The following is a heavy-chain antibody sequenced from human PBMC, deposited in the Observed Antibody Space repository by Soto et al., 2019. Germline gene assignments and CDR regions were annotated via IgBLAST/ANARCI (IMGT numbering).Heavy chain of an antibody. V-gene: IGHV1-18*01. CDR2: ISAYNGNT. D-gene: IGHD6-19*01. Sequence: QVQLVQSGAEVKKPGASVKVSCKASGYTFTSYGISWVRQAPGQGLAWMGWISAYNGNTNYAQKLQGRVTMTTDTATSTAYMELRSLRSDDTAVYYCARVGGQWLAGGHYYYGIDVWGQGTTVTVSS. CDR3: ARVGGQWLAGGHYYYGIDV. CDR1: GYTFTSYG. J-gene: IGHJ6*02.